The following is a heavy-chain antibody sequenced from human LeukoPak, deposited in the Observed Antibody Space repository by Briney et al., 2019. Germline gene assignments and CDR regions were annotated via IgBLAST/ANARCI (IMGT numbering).Heavy chain of an antibody. D-gene: IGHD2-21*02. CDR3: ARAYMTATRHFDS. CDR1: GYTFTSYA. CDR2: IIPIFGTP. V-gene: IGHV1-69*13. Sequence: SVKVSCKASGYTFTSYAMNWVRQAPGQGLEWMGGIIPIFGTPHYAQKFQDRVTITADASTSTAYMELSSLRSEDTAVYYCARAYMTATRHFDSWGQGTLVTVSS. J-gene: IGHJ4*02.